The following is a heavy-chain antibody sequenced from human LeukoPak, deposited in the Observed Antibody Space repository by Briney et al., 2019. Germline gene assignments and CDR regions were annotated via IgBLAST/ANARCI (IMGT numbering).Heavy chain of an antibody. CDR3: AREGSIAAAGILFDY. J-gene: IGHJ4*02. Sequence: GGSLRLSCAASGFTFSSHSMNWVRQAPGKGLEWVSYISSSSSTIYYADSVKGRFTISRDNAKNSLYLQMNSLRAEDTAVYYCAREGSIAAAGILFDYWGQGTLVTVSS. V-gene: IGHV3-48*04. D-gene: IGHD6-13*01. CDR1: GFTFSSHS. CDR2: ISSSSSTI.